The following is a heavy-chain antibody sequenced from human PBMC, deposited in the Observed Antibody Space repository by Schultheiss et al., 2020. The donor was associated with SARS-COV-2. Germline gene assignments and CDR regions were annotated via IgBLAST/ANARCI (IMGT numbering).Heavy chain of an antibody. Sequence: SETLSLTCTVSGGSISSGGYYWSWIRQPPGKGLEWIGYIYYSGSTNYNPSLKSRVTISVDTSKNQFSLKLSSVTAADTAVYYCARARYSSSRGFDHWGQGTLVTVSS. J-gene: IGHJ5*02. D-gene: IGHD6-19*01. CDR3: ARARYSSSRGFDH. CDR2: IYYSGST. V-gene: IGHV4-61*08. CDR1: GGSISSGGYY.